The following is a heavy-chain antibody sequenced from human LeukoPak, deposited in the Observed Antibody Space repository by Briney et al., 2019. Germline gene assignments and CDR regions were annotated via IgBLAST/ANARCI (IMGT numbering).Heavy chain of an antibody. CDR2: ISGSGGST. J-gene: IGHJ4*02. D-gene: IGHD4-23*01. V-gene: IGHV3-23*01. CDR1: GFTFSSYA. Sequence: GGSLRLSCAASGFTFSSYAMSWVRQAPGKGLEWVSAISGSGGSTYYADSVKGRFTISRDNSKNTLYLQMNSLRAEDTAVYYCARDMTTVVTEYYFDYWGQGTLVTVSS. CDR3: ARDMTTVVTEYYFDY.